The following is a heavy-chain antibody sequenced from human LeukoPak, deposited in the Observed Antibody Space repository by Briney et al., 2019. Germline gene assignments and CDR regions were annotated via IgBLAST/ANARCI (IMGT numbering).Heavy chain of an antibody. J-gene: IGHJ6*03. V-gene: IGHV3-9*01. CDR3: AKVAAAGIYYYYYMDV. Sequence: GGSLRLSCAASGFTFDDYAMHGVRQAPGKGLEWVSGISWNSGSIGYADSVKGRFTISRDNAKNSLYLQMNSLRAEDTALYYCAKVAAAGIYYYYYMDVWGKGTTVTVSS. D-gene: IGHD6-13*01. CDR1: GFTFDDYA. CDR2: ISWNSGSI.